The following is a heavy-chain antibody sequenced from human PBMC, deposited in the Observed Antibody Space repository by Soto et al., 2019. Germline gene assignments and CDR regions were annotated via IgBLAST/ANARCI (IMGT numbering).Heavy chain of an antibody. D-gene: IGHD2-21*02. Sequence: QVQLQESGPGLVKPSQTLSLPCTVSGGSISSGDYYWSWIRQPPGKGLEWIGYIYYSGSTYYTPSRQSRLTISVDTSENQFSLELSAVNAADTAVYYCAIYCGNSGYFDYWGQGTLVTVSS. V-gene: IGHV4-30-4*01. CDR1: GGSISSGDYY. CDR2: IYYSGST. CDR3: AIYCGNSGYFDY. J-gene: IGHJ4*02.